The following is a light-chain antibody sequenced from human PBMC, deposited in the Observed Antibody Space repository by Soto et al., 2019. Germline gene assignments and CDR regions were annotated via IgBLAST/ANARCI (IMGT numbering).Light chain of an antibody. CDR3: QQYGGSTRT. V-gene: IGKV3-20*01. CDR2: GAS. CDR1: QSVTTQ. Sequence: IVLTQSPGTLSLSPGERATLSCRASQSVTTQLAWYQQKPGQAPRLIIHGASSRATGVTDRITGSGSGTDFTLSISRLEPEDVAVYYCQQYGGSTRTFGQGTKVEIK. J-gene: IGKJ1*01.